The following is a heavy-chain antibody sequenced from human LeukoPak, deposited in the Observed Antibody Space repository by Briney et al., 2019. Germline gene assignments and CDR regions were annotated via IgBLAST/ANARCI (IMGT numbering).Heavy chain of an antibody. J-gene: IGHJ3*02. D-gene: IGHD2-15*01. V-gene: IGHV3-11*01. CDR1: GFTFSDYY. Sequence: GSLRPSCAASGFTFSDYYMSWIRQAPGKGLEWVSYIRSSGSTIYYADSVKGRFTISRDNAKNSLYLQLNSLRAEDTAVYYCAREGAVFSGGSYYGLGAFDIWGQGTMVTVSS. CDR3: AREGAVFSGGSYYGLGAFDI. CDR2: IRSSGSTI.